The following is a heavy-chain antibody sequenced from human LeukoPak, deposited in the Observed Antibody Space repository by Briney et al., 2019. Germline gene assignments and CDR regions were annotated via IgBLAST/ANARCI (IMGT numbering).Heavy chain of an antibody. CDR2: IYYSGST. V-gene: IGHV4-59*01. CDR1: GGSINSYY. D-gene: IGHD5-18*01. J-gene: IGHJ4*02. CDR3: ARGVQLWLPDY. Sequence: SETLSLTCTVSGGSINSYYWSWIRQPPGKGLEYIGYIYYSGSTNYNPSLKSRVTISVDRSKNQFSLKLSSVTAADTAVYYRARGVQLWLPDYWGQGTLVTVSS.